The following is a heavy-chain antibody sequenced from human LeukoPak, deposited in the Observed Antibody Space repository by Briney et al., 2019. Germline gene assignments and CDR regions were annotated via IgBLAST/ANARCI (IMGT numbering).Heavy chain of an antibody. V-gene: IGHV1-2*02. CDR1: GYTFTGYY. D-gene: IGHD3-10*01. CDR2: INPNSGGT. CDR3: ARDTGMLRGNYYMDV. J-gene: IGHJ6*03. Sequence: ASVNVSCKASGYTFTGYYIHCVRQAPGQGLEWMGWINPNSGGTNYAQKFQGRVTMTRDTSISTAYVELSRLTSDDTAVYYCARDTGMLRGNYYMDVWGKGTTVTVSS.